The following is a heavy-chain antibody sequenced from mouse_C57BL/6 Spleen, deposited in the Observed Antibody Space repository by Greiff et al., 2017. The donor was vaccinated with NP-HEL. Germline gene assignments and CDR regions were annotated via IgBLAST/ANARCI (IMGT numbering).Heavy chain of an antibody. D-gene: IGHD1-1*01. V-gene: IGHV1-22*01. CDR1: GYTFTDYN. CDR2: INPNNGGT. CDR3: ARDHYYGSSYNYAMDY. J-gene: IGHJ4*01. Sequence: VQLQQSGPELVKPGASVKMSCKASGYTFTDYNMHWVKQSHGKSLEWIGYINPNNGGTSYNQKFKGKATLTVNKSSSTAYMELRSLTSEDSEVYYCARDHYYGSSYNYAMDYWGQRTSVTVSS.